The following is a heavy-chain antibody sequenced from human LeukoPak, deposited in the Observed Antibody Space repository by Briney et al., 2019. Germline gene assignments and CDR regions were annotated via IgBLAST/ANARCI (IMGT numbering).Heavy chain of an antibody. J-gene: IGHJ4*02. CDR1: GGSISSSSYY. V-gene: IGHV4-39*01. Sequence: SETPSLTCTVSGGSISSSSYYWGWIRQPPGKGLEWIGSIYYSGSTYYNPSLKSRVTISVDTSKNQFSLKLSSVTAADTAVYYCARRVADRDYWGQGTLVTVSS. CDR2: IYYSGST. CDR3: ARRVADRDY.